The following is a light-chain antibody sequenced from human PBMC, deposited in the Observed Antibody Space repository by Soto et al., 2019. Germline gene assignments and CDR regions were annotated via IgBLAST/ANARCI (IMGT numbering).Light chain of an antibody. V-gene: IGKV1-39*01. CDR3: QESYITPYT. CDR2: GSF. Sequence: DLQMTQSPSSLSVSVGDRVTITCRASQSISTYLNWYQQKPGKAPKLLIYGSFNLQSGVPPRFSGSGSGTDFTLTISSLQPEDFATYYCQESYITPYTFGQGTNLEIK. J-gene: IGKJ2*01. CDR1: QSISTY.